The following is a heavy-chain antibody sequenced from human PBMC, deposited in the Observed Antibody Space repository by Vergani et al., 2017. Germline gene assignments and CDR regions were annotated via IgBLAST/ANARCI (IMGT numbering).Heavy chain of an antibody. J-gene: IGHJ4*02. CDR1: GGSFSGYY. CDR3: ARPDYSSSWFVY. CDR2: INHSGST. D-gene: IGHD6-13*01. V-gene: IGHV4-34*01. Sequence: QVQLQQWGAGLLKPSETLSLTCAVYGGSFSGYYWSWIRQPPGKGLEWIGEINHSGSTNYNPSLKSRVTISVDTSKNQFSLKLSSVTAADTAVYYCARPDYSSSWFVYWGQGTLVTVSS.